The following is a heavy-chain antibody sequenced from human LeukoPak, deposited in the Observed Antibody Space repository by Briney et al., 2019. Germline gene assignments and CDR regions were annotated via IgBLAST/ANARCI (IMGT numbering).Heavy chain of an antibody. D-gene: IGHD2-2*01. CDR1: GYTFTSYG. Sequence: ASVKVSCKASGYTFTSYGISWVRQAPGQGREWMGWISAYNGNTNYAQKLQGRVTMTTDTSTSTAYMELRSLRSDDTDVYYCARGGYCSSTSCYPSKSEYWGQGTLVTVSS. V-gene: IGHV1-18*01. CDR2: ISAYNGNT. J-gene: IGHJ4*02. CDR3: ARGGYCSSTSCYPSKSEY.